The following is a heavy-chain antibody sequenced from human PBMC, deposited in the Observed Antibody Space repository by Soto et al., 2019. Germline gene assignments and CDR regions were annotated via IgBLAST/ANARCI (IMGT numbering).Heavy chain of an antibody. V-gene: IGHV1-24*01. CDR2: FDPEDGET. CDR3: ATDRAGTDQGPYYYYGMDV. CDR1: GYTLTELP. D-gene: IGHD1-1*01. J-gene: IGHJ6*02. Sequence: GASVKVSCKVSGYTLTELPMHWVRQAPGKGLEWMGGFDPEDGETIYAQKFQGRVTMTEDTSTDTAYMELSSLRSEDTAVYYCATDRAGTDQGPYYYYGMDVWGQGTTVTVSS.